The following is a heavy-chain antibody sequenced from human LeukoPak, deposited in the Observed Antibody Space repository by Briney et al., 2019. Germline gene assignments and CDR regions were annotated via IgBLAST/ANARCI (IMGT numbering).Heavy chain of an antibody. Sequence: SVKVSCKASGGTFSSYAISWVRQAPGQGLEWMGRIIPILGIANYAQKFQGRVTITADKSTSTAYMELSSLRSEDTAVYYCARDPYSGYVPYYFDYWGQGTLVTVSS. CDR1: GGTFSSYA. J-gene: IGHJ4*02. V-gene: IGHV1-69*04. CDR3: ARDPYSGYVPYYFDY. D-gene: IGHD5-12*01. CDR2: IIPILGIA.